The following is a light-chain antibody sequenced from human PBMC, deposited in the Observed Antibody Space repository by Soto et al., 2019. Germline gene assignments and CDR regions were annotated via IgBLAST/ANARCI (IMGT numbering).Light chain of an antibody. V-gene: IGKV3-11*01. CDR3: QQRSNWPWT. CDR1: QSVSSY. J-gene: IGKJ1*01. CDR2: DAS. Sequence: EIVLTQSPATRSLSPGERATLSCRASQSVSSYLAWYQQKPGQAPRLLIYDASNRATGIPARFSGSGSWTDFTLTISSLEPEDFAVYYCQQRSNWPWTFGQGTKVDIK.